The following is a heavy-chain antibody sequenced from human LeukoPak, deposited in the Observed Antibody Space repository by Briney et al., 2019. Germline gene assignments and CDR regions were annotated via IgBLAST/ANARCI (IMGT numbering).Heavy chain of an antibody. J-gene: IGHJ6*03. D-gene: IGHD2-2*01. Sequence: ASVKVSCKAFGYTFTSNYMHWVRQAPGQGPEWMGVISPSGGSTTYAQKFQGRVTLTRDMSTSTDYLELSSLRSEDTAVYYCARDSIVVVPAAIIPSYYMDVWGKGTTVTISS. V-gene: IGHV1-46*01. CDR3: ARDSIVVVPAAIIPSYYMDV. CDR1: GYTFTSNY. CDR2: ISPSGGST.